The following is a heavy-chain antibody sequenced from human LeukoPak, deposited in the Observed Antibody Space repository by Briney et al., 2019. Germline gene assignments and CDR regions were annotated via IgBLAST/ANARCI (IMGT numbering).Heavy chain of an antibody. CDR2: IKSKTDGGTT. D-gene: IGHD1-26*01. V-gene: IGHV3-15*01. CDR1: GFTFSNAW. Sequence: PGGSLRLSCAASGFTFSNAWMSWVRQAPGKGLEWVGRIKSKTDGGTTDYAAPVKGRFTISRDNSKNTLYLQMNSLRAEDTAVYYCAKDGPVLVGATSYWGQGTLVTVSS. J-gene: IGHJ4*02. CDR3: AKDGPVLVGATSY.